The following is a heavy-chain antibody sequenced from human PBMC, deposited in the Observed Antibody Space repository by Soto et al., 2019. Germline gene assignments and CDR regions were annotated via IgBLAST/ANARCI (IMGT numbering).Heavy chain of an antibody. V-gene: IGHV1-69*13. D-gene: IGHD3-22*01. Sequence: SVKVSCKASGGTFSSYAISWVRQAPGQGLEWMGGIIPIFGTANYAQKFQGRVTITADESTSTAYMELSSLRSEDTAEYYCARGGTMIVVAPPGWFDPWGQGTLVTVSS. J-gene: IGHJ5*02. CDR1: GGTFSSYA. CDR3: ARGGTMIVVAPPGWFDP. CDR2: IIPIFGTA.